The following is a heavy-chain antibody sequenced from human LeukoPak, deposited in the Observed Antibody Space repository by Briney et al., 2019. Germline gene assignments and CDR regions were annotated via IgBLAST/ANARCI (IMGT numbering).Heavy chain of an antibody. CDR1: GVTFSSYA. CDR3: ARAPGYYYDSSGYYYVRHYYYYMDV. V-gene: IGHV1-69*13. Sequence: SVKVSCKASGVTFSSYAISWARQAPGPGLDWMGGIIPIFGTANYAQKFQGRVTITADESTSTAYMELSSLRSEDTAVYYCARAPGYYYDSSGYYYVRHYYYYMDVWGKGTTVTISS. CDR2: IIPIFGTA. J-gene: IGHJ6*03. D-gene: IGHD3-22*01.